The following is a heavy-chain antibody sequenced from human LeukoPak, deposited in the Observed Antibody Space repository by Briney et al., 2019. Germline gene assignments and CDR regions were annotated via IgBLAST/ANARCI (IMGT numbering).Heavy chain of an antibody. CDR3: AKGSSGYFADL. Sequence: GGSLRLSCAASGFTFSSYAMSWVRQAPGKGLEWVSAISGSGGSTYYADSVKGRFTISRDNSKNTLYLQMSSLRAEDTALYYCAKGSSGYFADLWGQGTLVTVSS. D-gene: IGHD3-22*01. V-gene: IGHV3-23*01. CDR1: GFTFSSYA. CDR2: ISGSGGST. J-gene: IGHJ5*02.